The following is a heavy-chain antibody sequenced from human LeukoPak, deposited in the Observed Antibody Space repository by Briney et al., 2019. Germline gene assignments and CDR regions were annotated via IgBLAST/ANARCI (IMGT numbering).Heavy chain of an antibody. CDR2: IIPIFGTA. V-gene: IGHV1-69*13. CDR1: GYTFTSYG. CDR3: AWGDLNLNYYDSSGYTPGGYYYGMDV. Sequence: GASVKVSCKASGYTFTSYGISWVRQAPGQGLEWMGGIIPIFGTANYAQKFQGRVTITADESTSTAYMELSSLRSEDTAVYYCAWGDLNLNYYDSSGYTPGGYYYGMDVWGQGTTVTVSS. J-gene: IGHJ6*02. D-gene: IGHD3-22*01.